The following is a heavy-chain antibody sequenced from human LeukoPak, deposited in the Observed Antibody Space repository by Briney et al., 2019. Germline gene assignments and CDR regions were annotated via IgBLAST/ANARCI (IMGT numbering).Heavy chain of an antibody. V-gene: IGHV4-61*02. CDR1: GGSITNRIYY. J-gene: IGHJ4*02. CDR3: ARWGGPYSYGYFDH. Sequence: SQTLSLTCTVVGGSITNRIYYWSWIRQPPGTGLEWVGRIHTSGRTNYNPSLKSRVTISVDTSKNQFSLKLSSVTAADTAVYYCARWGGPYSYGYFDHWGQGSLVTISS. CDR2: IHTSGRT. D-gene: IGHD5-18*01.